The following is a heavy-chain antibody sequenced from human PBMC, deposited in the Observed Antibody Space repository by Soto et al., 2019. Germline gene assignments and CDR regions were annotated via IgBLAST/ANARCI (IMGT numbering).Heavy chain of an antibody. CDR1: GYTFTTYW. CDR2: IYPDDSDT. CDR3: ARRDIMTGYVYFDY. V-gene: IGHV5-51*01. J-gene: IGHJ4*02. Sequence: GESLKISCKASGYTFTTYWIGWVRQMPGKGLQWIGIIYPDDSDTRYSPSFQGQVTISADKSIDTAYLQWSSLKASDTAMYYCARRDIMTGYVYFDYWGQGTLVTVSS. D-gene: IGHD3-9*01.